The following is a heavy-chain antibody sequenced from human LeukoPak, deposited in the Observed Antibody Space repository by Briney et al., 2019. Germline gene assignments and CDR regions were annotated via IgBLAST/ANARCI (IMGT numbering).Heavy chain of an antibody. CDR3: AGDGGLERYFDY. Sequence: PGGSLRLSCAASGLTFSTYWMHWVRQAPGKGLVWVSRINSDGSSTSYADSVKGRVTISRDNAKNTLYLQMNSLRAEDTAVYYCAGDGGLERYFDYWGQGALVTVSS. CDR1: GLTFSTYW. J-gene: IGHJ4*02. D-gene: IGHD1-1*01. V-gene: IGHV3-74*01. CDR2: INSDGSST.